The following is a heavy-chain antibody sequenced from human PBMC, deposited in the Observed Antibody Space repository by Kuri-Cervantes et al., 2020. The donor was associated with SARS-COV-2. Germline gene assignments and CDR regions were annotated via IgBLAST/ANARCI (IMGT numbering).Heavy chain of an antibody. Sequence: GSLRLSCTVYGGYIGSHPYFWGWIRQPPGKGLEWIGNIYYSGTTYYNPSLWSRVTISVDKSKNQFSLKLISVIAADTAVSYCARQMMSSSPIFGVVITRNWFDPWGQGTLVTVSS. D-gene: IGHD3-3*01. J-gene: IGHJ5*02. CDR2: IYYSGTT. CDR1: GGYIGSHPYF. CDR3: ARQMMSSSPIFGVVITRNWFDP. V-gene: IGHV4-39*01.